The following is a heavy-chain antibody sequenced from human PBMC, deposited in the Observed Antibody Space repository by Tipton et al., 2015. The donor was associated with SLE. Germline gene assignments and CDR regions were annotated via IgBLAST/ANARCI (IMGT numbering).Heavy chain of an antibody. CDR1: GGSFSGYY. D-gene: IGHD3-9*01. CDR2: INHSGST. Sequence: GLVKPSETLSLTCAVYGGSFSGYYWSWIRQPPGKGLEWIGEINHSGSTNYNPSLKSRVTISVDTSKNQFSLKLSSVTAADTAVYYCAMRQSIDYWGQGTLVTVSS. CDR3: AMRQSIDY. J-gene: IGHJ4*02. V-gene: IGHV4-34*01.